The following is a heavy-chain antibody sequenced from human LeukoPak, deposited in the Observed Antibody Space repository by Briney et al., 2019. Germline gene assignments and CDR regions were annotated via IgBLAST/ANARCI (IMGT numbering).Heavy chain of an antibody. D-gene: IGHD1-26*01. CDR3: AFFSGPYY. J-gene: IGHJ4*02. V-gene: IGHV3-74*01. CDR1: GFTFSSNW. CDR2: IKSDGSST. Sequence: GGSLRLSCAASGFTFSSNWMHWVRQAPGKGLVWVSRIKSDGSSTSYADSVKGRFTISRDNAKNTLYLQMNSLRAENTAVYYCAFFSGPYYWGQGPLVTVSS.